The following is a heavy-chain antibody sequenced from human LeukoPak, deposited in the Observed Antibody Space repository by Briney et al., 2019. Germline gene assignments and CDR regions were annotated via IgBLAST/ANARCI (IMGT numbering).Heavy chain of an antibody. CDR3: VKGGGYCSSTSCPPPYYFDY. J-gene: IGHJ4*02. CDR2: IRSNGGST. V-gene: IGHV3-64D*06. CDR1: GFTFSSYA. Sequence: PGGSLRLSCSASGFTFSSYAIHWVRQAPGKGLEYFSAIRSNGGSTYYADSVKGRFTISRDNSKNTLYLQMSSLRAEDTAVYYCVKGGGYCSSTSCPPPYYFDYWGQGTLVTVSS. D-gene: IGHD2-2*01.